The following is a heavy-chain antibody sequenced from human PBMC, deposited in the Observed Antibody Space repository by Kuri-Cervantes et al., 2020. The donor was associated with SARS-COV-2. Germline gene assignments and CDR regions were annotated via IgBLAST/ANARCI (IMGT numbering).Heavy chain of an antibody. CDR1: GFTFSSYA. CDR3: ARDKGGDPLTGYFDSFDI. D-gene: IGHD3-9*01. J-gene: IGHJ3*02. V-gene: IGHV3-30*01. Sequence: GESLKISCAASGFTFSSYAMHWVRQAPGKGLEWVAVISYDGSNKYYADSVKGRFTISRDNSKNTLYLQMNSLRAEDTAVYYCARDKGGDPLTGYFDSFDIWGQGTMVTVSS. CDR2: ISYDGSNK.